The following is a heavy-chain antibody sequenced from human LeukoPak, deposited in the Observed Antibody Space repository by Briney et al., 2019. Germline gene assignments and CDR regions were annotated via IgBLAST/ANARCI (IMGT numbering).Heavy chain of an antibody. CDR2: IIPILGIA. CDR1: GGTFSSYA. D-gene: IGHD5-18*01. V-gene: IGHV1-69*04. Sequence: SVKVSCKASGGTFSSYAISWARQAPGQGLEWMGRIIPILGIANYAQKFQGRVTITADKSTSTAYMELSSLRSEDTAVYYCAVGGYSYVGYYGMDVWGQGTTVTVSS. CDR3: AVGGYSYVGYYGMDV. J-gene: IGHJ6*02.